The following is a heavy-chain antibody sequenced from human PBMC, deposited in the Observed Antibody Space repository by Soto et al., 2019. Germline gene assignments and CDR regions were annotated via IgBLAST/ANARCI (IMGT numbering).Heavy chain of an antibody. V-gene: IGHV3-49*04. CDR1: GFTFADYT. D-gene: IGHD3-3*01. Sequence: EVQLLESGGGLVQPGRSLRLSCTGSGFTFADYTMSWVRQAPGTGLEWVGLIRSEANGGTTHYAASVHGGFIISRDNSRNTLFLQMNTLRREDTAVYYCTKDNGDGVDFWSGSPYHNYYGLDVWGQGTTVTVSS. CDR3: TKDNGDGVDFWSGSPYHNYYGLDV. J-gene: IGHJ6*02. CDR2: IRSEANGGTT.